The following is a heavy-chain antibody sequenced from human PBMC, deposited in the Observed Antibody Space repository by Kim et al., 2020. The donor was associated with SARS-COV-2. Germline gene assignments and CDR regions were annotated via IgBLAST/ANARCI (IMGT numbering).Heavy chain of an antibody. CDR1: GFTFSSYW. V-gene: IGHV3-74*01. D-gene: IGHD1-1*01. Sequence: GGSLRLSCAASGFTFSSYWMHWVRQAPGKGLVWLSRITSDGSNASYADFVKGRFTISRDNAKNTLYLQMNSLRAEDTAVYYCARDQGTGTPFDYWGQGTLVTVSS. J-gene: IGHJ4*02. CDR3: ARDQGTGTPFDY. CDR2: ITSDGSNA.